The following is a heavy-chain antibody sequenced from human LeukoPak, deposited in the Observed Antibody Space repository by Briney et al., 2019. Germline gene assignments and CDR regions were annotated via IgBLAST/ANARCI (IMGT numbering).Heavy chain of an antibody. CDR1: GFTFSSYA. Sequence: GGSLRLSCAASGFTFSSYAMGWVRQAPGKGLEWVSAISGSGVTTHYAGSVKGRFSISRDNSKNTLYLQMNSLRAEDTAVYYCAKDMVVTAPFDYWGQGTLVTVSS. V-gene: IGHV3-23*01. CDR2: ISGSGVTT. J-gene: IGHJ4*02. CDR3: AKDMVVTAPFDY. D-gene: IGHD2-21*02.